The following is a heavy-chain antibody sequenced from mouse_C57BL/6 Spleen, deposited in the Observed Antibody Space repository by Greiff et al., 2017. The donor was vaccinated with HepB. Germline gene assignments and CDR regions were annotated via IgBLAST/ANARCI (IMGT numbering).Heavy chain of an antibody. CDR1: GYTFTDYY. J-gene: IGHJ4*01. CDR2: INPYNGGT. D-gene: IGHD1-2*01. CDR3: AREGTTAPYYAMDY. Sequence: EVQLQQSGPVLVKPGASVKMSCKASGYTFTDYYMNWVKQSHGKSLEWIGVINPYNGGTSYNQKFKGKATLTVDKSSSTAYMELNSLTSEDSAVYYCAREGTTAPYYAMDYWGQGTSVTVSS. V-gene: IGHV1-19*01.